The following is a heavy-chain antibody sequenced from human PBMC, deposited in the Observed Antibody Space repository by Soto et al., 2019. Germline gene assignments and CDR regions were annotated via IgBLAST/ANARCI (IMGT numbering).Heavy chain of an antibody. CDR1: GGTFSSYA. D-gene: IGHD6-19*01. CDR2: IIPIFGTA. J-gene: IGHJ6*02. V-gene: IGHV1-69*01. Sequence: QVQLVQSGAEVKKPGSSVKVSCKASGGTFSSYAISWVRQAPGQGLEWMGGIIPIFGTANYAQKFQGRVTIAADESTSTAYMELSSLRSEDTAVYYCAREIAVAGTDYYYGMDVWGQGTPVTVSS. CDR3: AREIAVAGTDYYYGMDV.